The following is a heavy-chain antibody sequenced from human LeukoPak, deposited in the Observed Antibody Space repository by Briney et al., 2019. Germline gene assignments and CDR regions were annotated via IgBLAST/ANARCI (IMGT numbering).Heavy chain of an antibody. D-gene: IGHD3-22*01. CDR2: ISSDGSST. V-gene: IGHV3-74*01. J-gene: IGHJ4*02. CDR1: GFTFSSYW. CDR3: AGSTYYYDSSGYTLDY. Sequence: TGGSLRLSCAASGFTFSSYWMHWVRQAPGKGLVWVSHISSDGSSTDYADSVKGRFTISRDNAKNSLYLQMNSLRAEDTAVYYCAGSTYYYDSSGYTLDYWGQGTLVTVSS.